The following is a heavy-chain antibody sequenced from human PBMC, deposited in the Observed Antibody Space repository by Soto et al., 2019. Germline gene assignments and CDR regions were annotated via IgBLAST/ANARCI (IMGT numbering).Heavy chain of an antibody. CDR3: AHSLDYGDYNNWFDP. CDR2: IYWDDDK. D-gene: IGHD4-17*01. CDR1: GFSLSTSGVG. J-gene: IGHJ5*02. Sequence: QITLKESGPTLVKPTQTLTLTCTFSGFSLSTSGVGVGWIRQPPGKALEWLALIYWDDDKRYSPSLKSRLTITKDTSKTQVVLTMTNMDPVDTATYYCAHSLDYGDYNNWFDPWGQGTLVTVSS. V-gene: IGHV2-5*02.